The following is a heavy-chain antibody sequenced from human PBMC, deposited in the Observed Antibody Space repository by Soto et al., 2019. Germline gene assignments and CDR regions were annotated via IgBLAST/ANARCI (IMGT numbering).Heavy chain of an antibody. CDR3: AKDTATFGNYYMDV. D-gene: IGHD3-10*01. CDR2: ISGSGGST. Sequence: AGGSLRLSCASSGFTFSSYAMSLVRQAPGKGLEWVSAISGSGGSTYYADSVKGRFTISRDNSKNTLYLQMNSLRAEDTVVYYCAKDTATFGNYYMDVWGKGTTVTVSS. J-gene: IGHJ6*03. CDR1: GFTFSSYA. V-gene: IGHV3-23*01.